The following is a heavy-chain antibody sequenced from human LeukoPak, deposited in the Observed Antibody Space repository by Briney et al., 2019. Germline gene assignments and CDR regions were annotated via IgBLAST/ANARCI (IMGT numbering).Heavy chain of an antibody. J-gene: IGHJ4*02. CDR1: GFTFSIYA. CDR2: ISGSGEST. Sequence: PGGSLRLSCAASGFTFSIYAITWIRQAPGKGLEWVSEISGSGESTYYGDSVKGRFTISRDNSKNTLYLQMNSLRAGDTAVYYCAREHWDFDYWGQGTLVTVSS. D-gene: IGHD7-27*01. V-gene: IGHV3-23*01. CDR3: AREHWDFDY.